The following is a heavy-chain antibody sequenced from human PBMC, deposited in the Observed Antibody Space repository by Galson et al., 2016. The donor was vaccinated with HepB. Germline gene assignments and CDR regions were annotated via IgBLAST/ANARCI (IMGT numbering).Heavy chain of an antibody. CDR1: GGSISTSRYY. J-gene: IGHJ6*02. V-gene: IGHV4-39*07. CDR3: ARESAVTMIRGVIIDSDGMDV. D-gene: IGHD3-10*01. Sequence: SETLSLTCTVSGGSISTSRYYWGWIRQPPGKGLEWIGSIYYSGSTYYNPSLKSRVTISVDTSKNQFSLKLSSVTAADTGVYYCARESAVTMIRGVIIDSDGMDVWGQGTTVTVSS. CDR2: IYYSGST.